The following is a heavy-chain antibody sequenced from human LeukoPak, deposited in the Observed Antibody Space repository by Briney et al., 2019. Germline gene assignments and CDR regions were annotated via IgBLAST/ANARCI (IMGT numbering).Heavy chain of an antibody. CDR1: GYSFTNYW. CDR2: IYPGDSDT. Sequence: PGESLKISCKGSGYSFTNYWIGWVRQMPGKGLEWMGIIYPGDSDTRYNPSFQGQVTISADKSSSTAYLQWSSLKASDIAMYYYARILVPNAFDIWGQGTMVTVSS. V-gene: IGHV5-51*01. CDR3: ARILVPNAFDI. J-gene: IGHJ3*02. D-gene: IGHD1-26*01.